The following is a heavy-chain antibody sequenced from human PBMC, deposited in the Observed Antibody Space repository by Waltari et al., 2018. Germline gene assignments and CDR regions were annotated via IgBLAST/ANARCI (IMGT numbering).Heavy chain of an antibody. CDR3: ARDLGYCSGGSCYGGTDY. CDR2: IIPIFGTA. Sequence: QVQLVQSGAEVKKPGSSVKVSCTASGGTFSSYAISWVRQAPGQGLEWMGGIIPIFGTANYAQKFQGRVTITADESTSTAYMELSSLRSEDTAVYYCARDLGYCSGGSCYGGTDYWGQGTLVTVSS. J-gene: IGHJ4*02. D-gene: IGHD2-15*01. CDR1: GGTFSSYA. V-gene: IGHV1-69*13.